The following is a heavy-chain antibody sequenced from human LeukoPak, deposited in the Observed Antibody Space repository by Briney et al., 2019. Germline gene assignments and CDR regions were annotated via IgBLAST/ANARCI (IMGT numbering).Heavy chain of an antibody. CDR1: GFTFSSYA. J-gene: IGHJ4*02. CDR3: AKGSDYYDSSGYGPFDY. D-gene: IGHD3-22*01. Sequence: PGGSLRLSCAASGFTFSSYAMSWVRQAPGKGLEWVSAISGSGGSTYYAGSVKGRFTISRDNSKNTLYLQMNSLRAEDTAVYYCAKGSDYYDSSGYGPFDYWGQGTLVTVSS. CDR2: ISGSGGST. V-gene: IGHV3-23*01.